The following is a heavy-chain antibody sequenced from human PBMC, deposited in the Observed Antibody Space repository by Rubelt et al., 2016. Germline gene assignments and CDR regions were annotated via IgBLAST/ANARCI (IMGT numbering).Heavy chain of an antibody. CDR1: GGSFSGYY. V-gene: IGHV4-34*01. D-gene: IGHD5-18*01. CDR2: INHSGST. CDR3: ASRDTAMDFDY. Sequence: GLLKPSETLSLTCAVYGGSFSGYYWSWIRQPPGKGLEWIGEINHSGSTNYNPSLKSRVTISVDTSKNQFSLKLSSVTAADTAVYYCASRDTAMDFDYWGQGTLVTVSS. J-gene: IGHJ4*02.